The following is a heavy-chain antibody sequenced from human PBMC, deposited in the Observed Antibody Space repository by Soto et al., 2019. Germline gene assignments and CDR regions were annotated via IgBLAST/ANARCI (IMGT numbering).Heavy chain of an antibody. Sequence: QVQLQESGPGLVKPSQTLSLTCTVSGGSISSGVYYWSWIRQHPGKGLERMGSVYYSGSTYYNPSLKSRVTISVDTSKNQCSLTLSSVTAADTGVYYGARDVILTGYYLGERGWFDPWGQGTLVTVSS. CDR1: GGSISSGVYY. V-gene: IGHV4-31*03. CDR2: VYYSGST. D-gene: IGHD3-9*01. J-gene: IGHJ5*02. CDR3: ARDVILTGYYLGERGWFDP.